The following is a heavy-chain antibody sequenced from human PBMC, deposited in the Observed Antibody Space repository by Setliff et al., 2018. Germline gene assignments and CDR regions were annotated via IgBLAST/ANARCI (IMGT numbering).Heavy chain of an antibody. Sequence: ASVKVSCKASGYAFGSSGISWVRQAPGRGLEWLGWISGYSGDTSYAQKFQDRVTLTTDTSTSTAYMEMRSLTSDDTAVYYCARVTGVTTFGVIMKDFEFWGQGTLVTVSS. CDR1: GYAFGSSG. CDR2: ISGYSGDT. J-gene: IGHJ4*02. CDR3: ARVTGVTTFGVIMKDFEF. D-gene: IGHD3-3*01. V-gene: IGHV1-18*01.